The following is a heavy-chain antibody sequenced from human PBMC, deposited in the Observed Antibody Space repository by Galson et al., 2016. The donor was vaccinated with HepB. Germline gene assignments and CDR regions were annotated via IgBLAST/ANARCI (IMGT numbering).Heavy chain of an antibody. CDR2: INTNTGTP. V-gene: IGHV7-4-1*02. Sequence: QSGAEVKKPGESLRISCKASGYSFTTYTMNWVRQAPGQGLEWMGWINTNTGTPTYAQGFTGRFVFSLDTSVSTAYLEISSLKAEDTGVYYCARDPSVRLLRHFDFWGRGTLVTVSS. CDR3: ARDPSVRLLRHFDF. CDR1: GYSFTTYT. J-gene: IGHJ2*01. D-gene: IGHD6-25*01.